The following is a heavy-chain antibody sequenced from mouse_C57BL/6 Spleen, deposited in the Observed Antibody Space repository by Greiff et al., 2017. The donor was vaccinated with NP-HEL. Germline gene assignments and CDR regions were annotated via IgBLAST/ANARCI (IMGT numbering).Heavy chain of an antibody. V-gene: IGHV5-4*03. J-gene: IGHJ2*01. Sequence: EVKLLESGGGLVKPGGSLKLSCAASGFTFSSYAMSWVRQAPEKRLEWVATISDGGSYTYYPDNVKGRFTISRDNAKNNLYLQMSHLKSEDTAMYYCARVLYYGYYYWGQGTTLTVSS. CDR3: ARVLYYGYYY. D-gene: IGHD2-3*01. CDR1: GFTFSSYA. CDR2: ISDGGSYT.